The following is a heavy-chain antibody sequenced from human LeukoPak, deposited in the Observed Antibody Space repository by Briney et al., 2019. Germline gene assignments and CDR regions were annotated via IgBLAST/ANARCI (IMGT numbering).Heavy chain of an antibody. V-gene: IGHV1-18*01. CDR1: GGTFSSYG. D-gene: IGHD1-7*01. Sequence: ASVKVSCKASGGTFSSYGISWVRQAPGQGLEWMGWISAYNGNTNYAQKLQGRVTMTTDTSTSTAYMELRSLRSDDTAVYYCAREGLELGAFDIWGQGTMVTVSS. CDR2: ISAYNGNT. CDR3: AREGLELGAFDI. J-gene: IGHJ3*02.